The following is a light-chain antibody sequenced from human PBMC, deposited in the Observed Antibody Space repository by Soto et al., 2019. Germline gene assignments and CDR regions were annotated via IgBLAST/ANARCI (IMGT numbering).Light chain of an antibody. CDR1: SSDVGGYNY. CDR3: SSYTRSSTKV. Sequence: QSALTQPASVSGSPGQSITISCTGTSSDVGGYNYVSWYQQHPGKAPKLMIYDVSNRPSGVSNRFTGYKSGNTASLTISGRQAEDDDDYYGSSYTRSSTKVFGGGTKDTVL. CDR2: DVS. J-gene: IGLJ2*01. V-gene: IGLV2-14*01.